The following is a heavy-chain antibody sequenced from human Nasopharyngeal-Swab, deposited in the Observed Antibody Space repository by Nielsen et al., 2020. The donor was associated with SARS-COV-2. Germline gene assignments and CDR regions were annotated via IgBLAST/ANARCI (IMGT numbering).Heavy chain of an antibody. CDR2: IFSSGST. V-gene: IGHV4-39*07. Sequence: SETLSLTCVVSGASISSRNNYWGWIRQSPGKGLDWIGTIFSSGSTYNPSLKSRVTMSVDTSKNQFSLKLTSVTAADTAVYYCARDEPGDYLGLPFDHWGRGTLVTVSS. CDR3: ARDEPGDYLGLPFDH. D-gene: IGHD4-17*01. CDR1: GASISSRNNY. J-gene: IGHJ4*02.